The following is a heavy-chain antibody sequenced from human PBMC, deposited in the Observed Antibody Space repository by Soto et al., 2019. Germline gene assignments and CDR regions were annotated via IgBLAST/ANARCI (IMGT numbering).Heavy chain of an antibody. V-gene: IGHV4-34*01. CDR3: AILGGSGSYRILYYYYGMDV. J-gene: IGHJ6*02. CDR2: INHSVST. Sequence: PSETLSLTCAVYGGSFSGYYWSWIRQPPGKGLEWIGEINHSVSTNYNPSLKSRVTISVDTSKNQFSLKLSSVTAADTAVYYCAILGGSGSYRILYYYYGMDVWGQGTTVTVSS. D-gene: IGHD3-10*01. CDR1: GGSFSGYY.